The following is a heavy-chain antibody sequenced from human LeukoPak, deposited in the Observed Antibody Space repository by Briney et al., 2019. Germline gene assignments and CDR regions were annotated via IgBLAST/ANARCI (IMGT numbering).Heavy chain of an antibody. J-gene: IGHJ4*02. CDR3: ARTHCEGDCFSAIRY. V-gene: IGHV4-39*07. CDR2: IYYSGGA. CDR1: GDSLRKSTFY. Sequence: PSETLSLTCTVSGDSLRKSTFYWVWIRQPPGKGLEWIGSIYYSGGADYNPSLQSRVTISVDTSKNEFSLKVRSVTAADTAVYFCARTHCEGDCFSAIRYWGQGTLVTVSS. D-gene: IGHD2-21*02.